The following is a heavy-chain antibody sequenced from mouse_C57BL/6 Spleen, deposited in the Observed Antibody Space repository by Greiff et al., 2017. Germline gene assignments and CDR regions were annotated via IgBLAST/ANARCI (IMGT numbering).Heavy chain of an antibody. D-gene: IGHD1-1*01. J-gene: IGHJ2*01. CDR1: GYAFTNYL. V-gene: IGHV1-54*01. CDR3: ARGNYGSSFFDY. CDR2: INPGSGGT. Sequence: VQGVESGAELVRPGTSVKVSCKASGYAFTNYLIEWVKQRPGQGLEWIGVINPGSGGTNYNEKFKGKATLTADKSSSTAYMQLSSLTSEDSAVYFCARGNYGSSFFDYWGQGTTLTVSS.